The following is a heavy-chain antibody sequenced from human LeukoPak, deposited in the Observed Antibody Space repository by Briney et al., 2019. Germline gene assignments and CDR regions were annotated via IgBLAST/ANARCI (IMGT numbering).Heavy chain of an antibody. Sequence: GASVKVSCKVSGYTLTELSMHWVRQAPGKGLEWMGGFDPEDGEAIYAQKFQGRVTMTEDTSTDTAYMELSSLRSEDTAVYYCATSSRTVRGVIIMPFDYWGQGTLVTVSS. D-gene: IGHD3-10*01. CDR3: ATSSRTVRGVIIMPFDY. CDR2: FDPEDGEA. J-gene: IGHJ4*02. CDR1: GYTLTELS. V-gene: IGHV1-24*01.